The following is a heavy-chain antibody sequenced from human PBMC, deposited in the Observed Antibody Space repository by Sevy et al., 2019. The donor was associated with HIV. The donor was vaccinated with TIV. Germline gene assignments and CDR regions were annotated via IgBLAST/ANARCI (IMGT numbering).Heavy chain of an antibody. V-gene: IGHV1-2*02. D-gene: IGHD5-18*01. Sequence: APVKVSCKASGYTFTGYYIHWVGQAPGQGLERMGWINPNIRDTNYEQNFQGRVTMTRDTSINTAYMDLRRLKSDDTDVYYCATTTRGYINDPFPDTFDIWGQGTAVTVSS. CDR3: ATTTRGYINDPFPDTFDI. J-gene: IGHJ3*02. CDR1: GYTFTGYY. CDR2: INPNIRDT.